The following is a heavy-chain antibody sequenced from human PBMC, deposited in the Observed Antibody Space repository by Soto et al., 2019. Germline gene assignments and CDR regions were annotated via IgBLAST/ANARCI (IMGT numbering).Heavy chain of an antibody. V-gene: IGHV3-9*01. J-gene: IGHJ4*02. CDR1: GFMFNNYD. CDR2: ISWNSGKI. D-gene: IGHD1-1*01. CDR3: AKDMGTTGTLDF. Sequence: VQVVESGGGLIQPGRSLRLSCAASGFMFNNYDMHWVRQPPGKGLEWVSGISWNSGKIVYADSVKGRFTISRDSAKNSLYLQMNSLRPEDTALYYCAKDMGTTGTLDFWGPGTLVTVST.